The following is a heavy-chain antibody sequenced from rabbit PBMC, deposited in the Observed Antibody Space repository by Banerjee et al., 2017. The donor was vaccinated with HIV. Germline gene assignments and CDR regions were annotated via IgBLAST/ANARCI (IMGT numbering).Heavy chain of an antibody. CDR2: IYTGSGNT. D-gene: IGHD4-1*01. CDR1: GFSFSSTYY. CDR3: ARDLAGVTGWNFGL. Sequence: QEQLVESGGGLVQPEGSLTLTCTASGFSFSSTYYMCWVRQAPGKGLEWIGCIYTGSGNTYYASWAKGRFTISKTSSTTVDLKMTSLTVADTATYFCARDLAGVTGWNFGLWGPGTLVTVS. V-gene: IGHV1S45*01. J-gene: IGHJ4*01.